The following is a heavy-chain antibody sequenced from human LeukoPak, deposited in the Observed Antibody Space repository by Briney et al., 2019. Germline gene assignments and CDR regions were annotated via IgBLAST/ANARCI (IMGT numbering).Heavy chain of an antibody. CDR3: ARGPRGQRFDY. V-gene: IGHV1-2*02. D-gene: IGHD1-1*01. CDR1: GYTFTGYY. Sequence: ASVKVSCKASGYTFTGYYMHWVRQAPGQGLEWMGWINPNSGGTSYAQKFQGRVTMTRDTSISTAYMELSRLRSDDTAVYYCARGPRGQRFDYWGQGTLVTVSS. J-gene: IGHJ4*02. CDR2: INPNSGGT.